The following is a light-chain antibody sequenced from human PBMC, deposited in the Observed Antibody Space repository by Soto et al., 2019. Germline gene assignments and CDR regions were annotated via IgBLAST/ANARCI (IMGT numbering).Light chain of an antibody. V-gene: IGKV1-33*01. CDR2: EAS. J-gene: IGKJ4*01. Sequence: DIQMTQSPSSLSASVGDRVIITCQASQDISNHLNWYQQKPGKAPKLLIYEASNLETGVPSRFSGSGFGTEFTFTISSLQPEDIATYYFQQYEGIPLTFGGGTRVEIK. CDR1: QDISNH. CDR3: QQYEGIPLT.